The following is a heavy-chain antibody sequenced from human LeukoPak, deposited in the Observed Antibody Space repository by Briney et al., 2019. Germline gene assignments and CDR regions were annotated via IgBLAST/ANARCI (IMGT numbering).Heavy chain of an antibody. CDR1: GFTFSDYY. Sequence: GGSLRLSCAASGFTFSDYYMSWIRQPPGKGLEWVSYISTTGTYTNYADSVKGRFTISRDNAKNSLYLQMNSLRAEDTAVYYCARDLYSSGWFDYWGQGTLVTVSS. D-gene: IGHD6-19*01. CDR2: ISTTGTYT. CDR3: ARDLYSSGWFDY. J-gene: IGHJ4*02. V-gene: IGHV3-11*06.